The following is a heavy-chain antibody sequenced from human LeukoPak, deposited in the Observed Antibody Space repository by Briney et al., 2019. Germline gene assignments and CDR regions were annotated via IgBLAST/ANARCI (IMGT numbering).Heavy chain of an antibody. CDR3: TTRVQWELSPYAFDI. J-gene: IGHJ3*02. V-gene: IGHV3-15*01. CDR2: IKSKTDGGTT. Sequence: PGGSLILSCAASGFTFSNAWMSGVGQAPGNGLEWVARIKSKTDGGTTDYAAPVKGRFTISRDDSKNTLYLQMNSLKTEDTAVYYCTTRVQWELSPYAFDIWGQGTMVTVSS. CDR1: GFTFSNAW. D-gene: IGHD1-26*01.